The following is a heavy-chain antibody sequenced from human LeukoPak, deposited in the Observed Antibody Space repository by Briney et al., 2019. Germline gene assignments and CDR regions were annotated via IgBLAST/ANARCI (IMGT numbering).Heavy chain of an antibody. Sequence: SGPALVKPTQTLTLTCTFSGFSLSTSGMCVSWIRQPPGKALEWLARIDWDDDKYYSTSLKTRLTISKDTSKNQVVLTMTNMDPVDTATYYCAPIRYYYGSGSYYKIDYWGQGTLVTVPS. CDR1: GFSLSTSGMC. J-gene: IGHJ4*02. CDR3: APIRYYYGSGSYYKIDY. CDR2: IDWDDDK. D-gene: IGHD3-10*01. V-gene: IGHV2-70*11.